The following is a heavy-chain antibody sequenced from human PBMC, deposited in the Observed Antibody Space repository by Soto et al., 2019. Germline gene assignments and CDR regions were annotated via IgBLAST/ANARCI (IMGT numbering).Heavy chain of an antibody. CDR3: ARLATIAAAGTDWFDP. CDR2: IDPSDSQT. D-gene: IGHD6-13*01. J-gene: IGHJ5*02. CDR1: GYSFAGYW. V-gene: IGHV5-10-1*01. Sequence: GESLKISCKGSGYSFAGYWITWVRQKPGKGLEWMGRIDPSDSQTYYSPSFRGHVTISVTKSITTVFLQWSSLRASDTAMNYCARLATIAAAGTDWFDPWGQGTLVTVSS.